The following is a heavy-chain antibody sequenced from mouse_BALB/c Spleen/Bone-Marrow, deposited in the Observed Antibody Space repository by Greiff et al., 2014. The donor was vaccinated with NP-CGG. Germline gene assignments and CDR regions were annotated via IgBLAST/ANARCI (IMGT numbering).Heavy chain of an antibody. V-gene: IGHV14-3*02. D-gene: IGHD2-12*01. Sequence: VQLKQSGVEFVKPGASVILSCTVSGFNIKDTYMHWVKVRPEQGLEWIGRIEPANGNTKYDPKFQGKATITADTSSNTAYMHLSSLTSEDTAVYYCAIRGDWGSWGQGTTLTVSS. J-gene: IGHJ2*01. CDR1: GFNIKDTY. CDR3: AIRGDWGS. CDR2: IEPANGNT.